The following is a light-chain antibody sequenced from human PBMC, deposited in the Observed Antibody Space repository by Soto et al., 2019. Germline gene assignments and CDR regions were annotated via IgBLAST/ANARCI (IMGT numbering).Light chain of an antibody. J-gene: IGKJ2*01. V-gene: IGKV1-9*01. CDR3: QQLNTYPYT. Sequence: DIRLTQSPSFLSASVGDRVIITCRASQAISSYLAWYQQKAGKAPKLLIYAASTLQSGVPSRFSGSGSGTEFTLTISSLRPEDFATYYGQQLNTYPYTFGQGTKLEIK. CDR1: QAISSY. CDR2: AAS.